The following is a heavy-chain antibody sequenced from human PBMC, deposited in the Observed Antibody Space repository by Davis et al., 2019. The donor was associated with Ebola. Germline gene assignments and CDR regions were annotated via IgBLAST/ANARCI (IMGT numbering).Heavy chain of an antibody. D-gene: IGHD3-3*01. V-gene: IGHV4-59*12. J-gene: IGHJ3*02. CDR3: ARGLLAWQSI. CDR2: IYYSGST. Sequence: SETLSLTCTVSGGSISSYYWNWIRQPPGKGLEWIGYIYYSGSTPYNPSLKSRVTISGDTSKNQFSLKLSSVTAADTAVYYCARGLLAWQSIWGQGTMVTVSS. CDR1: GGSISSYY.